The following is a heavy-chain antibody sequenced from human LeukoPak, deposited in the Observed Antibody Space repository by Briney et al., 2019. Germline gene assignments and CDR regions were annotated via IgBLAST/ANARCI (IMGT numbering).Heavy chain of an antibody. J-gene: IGHJ4*02. Sequence: RASVKVSCKVSGYTLTELSMHWVRQAPGKGLEWMGGFDPEDGETIYAQKFQGRVTMTEDTSTDTAYMEPSSLRSEDTAVYYCATEVAGRWGGYFDYWGQGTLVTVSS. CDR2: FDPEDGET. D-gene: IGHD6-19*01. CDR3: ATEVAGRWGGYFDY. V-gene: IGHV1-24*01. CDR1: GYTLTELS.